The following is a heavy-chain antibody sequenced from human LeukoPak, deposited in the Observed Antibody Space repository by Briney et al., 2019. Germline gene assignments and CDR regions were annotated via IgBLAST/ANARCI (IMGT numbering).Heavy chain of an antibody. D-gene: IGHD4-17*01. V-gene: IGHV3-7*01. CDR3: ARGPDYGDRLECFDY. CDR2: IKKDGGQ. CDR1: GFMFSRHW. Sequence: GGSLRLSCAVCGFMFSRHWMVWVRQAPGKGLEWVATIKKDGGQYYVDSVKGRFIISRDNAKNSLDLQMNNLRAEDTAVYSCARGPDYGDRLECFDYWGQGTLVTVSS. J-gene: IGHJ4*02.